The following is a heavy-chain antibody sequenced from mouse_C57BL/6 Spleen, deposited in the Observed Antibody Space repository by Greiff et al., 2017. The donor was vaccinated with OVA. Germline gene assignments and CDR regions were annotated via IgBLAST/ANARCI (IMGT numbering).Heavy chain of an antibody. J-gene: IGHJ4*01. Sequence: DVQLVESGGGLVKPGGSLKLSCAASGFTFSDYGMHWVRQAPEKGLEWVAYISSGSSTIYYADTVKGRFTISRDNAKNTLFLQMTSLRSEDTAMYYCATYSSYAMDYGGQGTSVTVSS. CDR1: GFTFSDYG. D-gene: IGHD2-12*01. V-gene: IGHV5-17*01. CDR2: ISSGSSTI. CDR3: ATYSSYAMDY.